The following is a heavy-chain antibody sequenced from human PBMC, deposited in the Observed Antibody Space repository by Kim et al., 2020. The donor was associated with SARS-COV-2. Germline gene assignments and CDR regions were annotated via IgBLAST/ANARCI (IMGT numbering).Heavy chain of an antibody. CDR3: ARDRYSSGWAGTLVY. D-gene: IGHD6-19*01. V-gene: IGHV4-59*01. J-gene: IGHJ4*02. Sequence: SETLSLTCTVSGGSISSYYWSWIRQPPGKGLEWIGYIYYSGSTNYNPSLKSRVTISVDTSKNQFSLKLSSVTAADTAVYYCARDRYSSGWAGTLVYWGQGTLVTVSS. CDR2: IYYSGST. CDR1: GGSISSYY.